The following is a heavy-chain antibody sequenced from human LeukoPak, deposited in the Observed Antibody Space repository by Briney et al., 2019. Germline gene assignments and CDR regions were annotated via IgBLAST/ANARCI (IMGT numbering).Heavy chain of an antibody. CDR2: IYSGGST. CDR1: GFTVSANY. Sequence: GGSLRLSCAASGFTVSANYMSWVRQAPGKGLEWVSVIYSGGSTSYADSVQGRFTISRHKSENTVYLQMNSLRAEDTAVYYCAKDALRHGLDYWGQGTLVTVSS. J-gene: IGHJ4*02. CDR3: AKDALRHGLDY. D-gene: IGHD6-6*01. V-gene: IGHV3-53*04.